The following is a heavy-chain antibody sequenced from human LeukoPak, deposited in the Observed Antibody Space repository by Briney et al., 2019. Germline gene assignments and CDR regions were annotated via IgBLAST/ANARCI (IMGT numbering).Heavy chain of an antibody. J-gene: IGHJ4*02. Sequence: SVKVSCKASGGTFSSYAINWVRQAPGQGLEWMGGIIPIFGTANYAQKFQGRVTITADESTSTAYMELSSLRSEDTAVYYCARGTAAVNFPFDYWGQGTLVTVSS. V-gene: IGHV1-69*01. CDR2: IIPIFGTA. CDR1: GGTFSSYA. CDR3: ARGTAAVNFPFDY. D-gene: IGHD6-13*01.